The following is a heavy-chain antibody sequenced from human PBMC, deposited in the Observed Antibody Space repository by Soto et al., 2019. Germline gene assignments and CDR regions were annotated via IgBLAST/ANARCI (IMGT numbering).Heavy chain of an antibody. J-gene: IGHJ3*02. V-gene: IGHV3-23*01. CDR1: GFTFSTYA. CDR3: AHPRGYGVFDAYDI. D-gene: IGHD4-17*01. Sequence: RRLSCAASGFTFSTYAMSWVRQAPGKGLEWVSAISRDGFDIYYADSVKGRSTISRDNSKHMLFLQMNSLRTEDTAVYYCAHPRGYGVFDAYDIWGQGAMVTVSS. CDR2: ISRDGFDI.